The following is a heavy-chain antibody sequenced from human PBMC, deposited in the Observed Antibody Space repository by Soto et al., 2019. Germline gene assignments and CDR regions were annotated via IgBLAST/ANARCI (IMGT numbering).Heavy chain of an antibody. CDR2: ISAYNGNT. V-gene: IGHV1-18*04. Sequence: QVQLVQSGAEVKKPGASVKVSCKASGYTFTSYGISWVRQAPGQGLEWMGWISAYNGNTNYAQKLQGRVTMTTDTSTSTHYNDLKSLGSDDRAVDDCARDCRAAREDAPTFIDYWGQGTLVTVSS. CDR3: ARDCRAAREDAPTFIDY. CDR1: GYTFTSYG. J-gene: IGHJ4*01. D-gene: IGHD2-15*01.